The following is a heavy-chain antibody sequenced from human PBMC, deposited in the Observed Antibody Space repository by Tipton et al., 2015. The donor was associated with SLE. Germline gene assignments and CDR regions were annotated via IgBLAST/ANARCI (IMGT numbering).Heavy chain of an antibody. D-gene: IGHD6-19*01. V-gene: IGHV3-9*03. J-gene: IGHJ2*01. CDR2: ISWNSGSI. Sequence: SLRLSCAASGFTFDDYAMHWVRQAPGKGLEWVSGISWNSGSIGYADSVKGRFTISRDNAKNSLYLQMNSLRAEDMALYYCAKDRMAVAGYFDLWGRGTLVTVSS. CDR3: AKDRMAVAGYFDL. CDR1: GFTFDDYA.